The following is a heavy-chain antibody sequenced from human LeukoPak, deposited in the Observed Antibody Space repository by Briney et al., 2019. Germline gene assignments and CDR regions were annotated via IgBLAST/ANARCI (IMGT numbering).Heavy chain of an antibody. CDR2: ISGSGGST. Sequence: GGSLRLSCAASGFTFSSYAMSWVRQAPGKGLEWVSAISGSGGSTYYADSVKGRFTISRDNSKNTLYLQMNSLRAEDTAVYYCAKGLVARYYYYYMDVWGKGTTVTISS. V-gene: IGHV3-23*01. CDR1: GFTFSSYA. D-gene: IGHD5-12*01. CDR3: AKGLVARYYYYYMDV. J-gene: IGHJ6*03.